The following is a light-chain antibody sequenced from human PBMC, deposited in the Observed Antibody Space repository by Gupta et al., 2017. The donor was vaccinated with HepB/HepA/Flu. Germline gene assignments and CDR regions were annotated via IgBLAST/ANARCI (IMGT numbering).Light chain of an antibody. CDR3: AAGDDSRNGWV. CDR1: SSNIGSNT. V-gene: IGLV1-44*01. J-gene: IGLJ3*02. Sequence: QSVLTQPPSASGTPGQRVTISCSGSSSNIGSNTVNWYQQLPGTAPKLLIYSNNQRPSGVPERFSGSKSGTSASLAISGLQAEDEADYYCAAGDDSRNGWVFGGGTKLTVL. CDR2: SNN.